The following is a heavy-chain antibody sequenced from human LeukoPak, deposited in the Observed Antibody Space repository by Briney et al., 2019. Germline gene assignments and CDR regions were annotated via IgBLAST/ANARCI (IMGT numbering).Heavy chain of an antibody. D-gene: IGHD2-2*01. J-gene: IGHJ6*02. V-gene: IGHV3-11*01. CDR2: ISSSGSTI. CDR3: ARLPWSVVPAAHTPYYYGMDV. Sequence: GGSLRLSCAASGFTFSDYYMSWIRQAPGKGLEWVSYISSSGSTIYYADSVKGRFTISRDSAKNSLYLQMNSLRAEDTAVYYCARLPWSVVPAAHTPYYYGMDVWGQGTTVTVSS. CDR1: GFTFSDYY.